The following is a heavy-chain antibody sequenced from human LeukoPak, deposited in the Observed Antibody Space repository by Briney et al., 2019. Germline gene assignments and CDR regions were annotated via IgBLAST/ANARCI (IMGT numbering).Heavy chain of an antibody. D-gene: IGHD5-18*01. CDR2: INHSGST. V-gene: IGHV4-34*01. Sequence: SETLSLTCAVYGGSFSGYYWSWIRQPPGKGLEWIGEINHSGSTNYNPSLKSRVTISVDTSKNQFSLKLSSVTAADTAVYYCASFGIQLRGYYYYGMDVWGQGTTVTVSS. CDR3: ASFGIQLRGYYYYGMDV. J-gene: IGHJ6*02. CDR1: GGSFSGYY.